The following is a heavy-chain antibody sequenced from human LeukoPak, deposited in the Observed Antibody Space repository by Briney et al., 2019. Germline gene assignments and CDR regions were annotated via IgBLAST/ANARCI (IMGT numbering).Heavy chain of an antibody. CDR1: GGSISGYY. CDR2: ISYSGSA. J-gene: IGHJ4*02. V-gene: IGHV4-59*01. D-gene: IGHD1-26*01. CDR3: ARAAYSGSYHSDY. Sequence: ASETLSLTCTVSGGSISGYYWGWIRQPPGKRLEWIGYISYSGSANYNPSLKSRVTVSLDTSKNQFSLKLSSVTAADTAVYYCARAAYSGSYHSDYWGQGTLVTVSS.